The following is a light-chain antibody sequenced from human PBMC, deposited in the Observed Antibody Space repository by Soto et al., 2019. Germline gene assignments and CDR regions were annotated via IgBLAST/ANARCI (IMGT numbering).Light chain of an antibody. CDR2: AAS. Sequence: AIRMTQSPSSLSASTGDRVTITCRASQGISSYLAWYQQKPGKAPKLLIYAASTLQSGVPSRFSGSGSGTDFTLTSSCLQSEDFATYYCQQYDSYPRTFGQWTKVEIK. CDR1: QGISSY. CDR3: QQYDSYPRT. V-gene: IGKV1-8*01. J-gene: IGKJ1*01.